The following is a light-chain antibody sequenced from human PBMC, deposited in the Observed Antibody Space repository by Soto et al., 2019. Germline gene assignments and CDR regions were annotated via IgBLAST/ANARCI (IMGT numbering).Light chain of an antibody. CDR2: AGS. V-gene: IGKV2-28*01. J-gene: IGKJ2*01. CDR3: IQSFQTPRT. Sequence: DIVMTQSPLSLPVTPGEPASISCRSSQSLLHSNGYNYLDWYLQKPGQSPQLLIYAGSNRASGVPDRFSGSGSGTDFTLKISRVDDEDVGTYDCIQSFQTPRTFGPGTKLEIK. CDR1: QSLLHSNGYNY.